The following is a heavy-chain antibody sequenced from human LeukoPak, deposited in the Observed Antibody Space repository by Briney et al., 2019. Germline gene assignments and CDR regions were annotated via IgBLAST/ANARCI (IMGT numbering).Heavy chain of an antibody. CDR2: IIPIFGTA. V-gene: IGHV1-69*13. CDR3: ARVRISDSSWPLDY. Sequence: GASVKVSCKVSGYTLTELSMHWVRQAPGQGLEWMGGIIPIFGTANYAQKFQGRVTITADESTSTVYMELSSLRSEDTAVYYCARVRISDSSWPLDYWGQGTLVTVSS. J-gene: IGHJ4*02. CDR1: GYTLTELS. D-gene: IGHD6-13*01.